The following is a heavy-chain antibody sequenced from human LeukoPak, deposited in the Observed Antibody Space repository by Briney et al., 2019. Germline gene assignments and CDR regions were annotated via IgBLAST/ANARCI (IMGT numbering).Heavy chain of an antibody. J-gene: IGHJ4*02. D-gene: IGHD3-10*01. CDR1: GYTLTALA. V-gene: IGHV1-24*01. CDR2: FDSEEYDT. Sequence: ASVKVSGMVSGYTLTALALHWVRQAPGKGFEWIGGFDSEEYDTIYAQKFQGRVTMTEDTSTDTAYMELSSLYFEDTAVYYCATLEPEPGDFGGLAYWGQGTLVTVSS. CDR3: ATLEPEPGDFGGLAY.